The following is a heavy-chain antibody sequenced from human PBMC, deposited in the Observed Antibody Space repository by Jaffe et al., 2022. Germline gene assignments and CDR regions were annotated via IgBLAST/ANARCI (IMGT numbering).Heavy chain of an antibody. CDR2: ISWNSGSI. CDR3: AKDISMDILTGYYSYMDV. J-gene: IGHJ6*03. V-gene: IGHV3-9*01. Sequence: EVQLVESGGGLVQPGRSLRLSCAASGFTFDDYAMHWVRQAPGKGLEWVSGISWNSGSIGYADSVKGRFTISRDNAKNSLYLQMNSLRAEDTALYYCAKDISMDILTGYYSYMDVWGKGTTVTVSS. CDR1: GFTFDDYA. D-gene: IGHD3-9*01.